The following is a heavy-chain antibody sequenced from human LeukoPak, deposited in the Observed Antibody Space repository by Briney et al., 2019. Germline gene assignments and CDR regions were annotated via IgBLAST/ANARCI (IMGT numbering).Heavy chain of an antibody. D-gene: IGHD6-19*01. V-gene: IGHV4-34*01. CDR1: GGSFSGYY. CDR2: INHSGST. CDR3: ARVSSGWKTKYFRH. J-gene: IGHJ1*01. Sequence: SETLSLTCAVYGGSFSGYYWSWIRQPPGKGLEWIGEINHSGSTNYNPSLKSRVTISVDTSKNQFSLKLSSVTAADTAVYYCARVSSGWKTKYFRHWGQGTLVTVSS.